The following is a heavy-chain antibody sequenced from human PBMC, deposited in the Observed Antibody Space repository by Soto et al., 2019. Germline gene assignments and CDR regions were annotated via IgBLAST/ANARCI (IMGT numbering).Heavy chain of an antibody. CDR1: GISFTGYY. CDR3: AKDLTRQLAYWLDP. D-gene: IGHD6-6*01. Sequence: ASVKVSCKASGISFTGYYIHWLRQAPGQGLEWMGWINAHSGGTEYAQKFQGRVTLTRDTSIATAYLTPARLASDDTALNYFAKDLTRQLAYWLDPWGQGTQVTV. CDR2: INAHSGGT. J-gene: IGHJ5*02. V-gene: IGHV1-2*02.